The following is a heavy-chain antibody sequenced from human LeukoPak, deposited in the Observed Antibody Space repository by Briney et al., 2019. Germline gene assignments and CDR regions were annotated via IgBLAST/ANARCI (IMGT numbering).Heavy chain of an antibody. Sequence: GASVKVSCKASGGTFSSYTISWVRQAPGQGLEWMGKIIPILGIANYAQKFQGRVTITADKSTSTAYMELSSLRSEDTAVYYCARDLYGGNSPDYWGQGTLVTVSS. CDR3: ARDLYGGNSPDY. J-gene: IGHJ4*02. V-gene: IGHV1-69*04. CDR2: IIPILGIA. CDR1: GGTFSSYT. D-gene: IGHD4-23*01.